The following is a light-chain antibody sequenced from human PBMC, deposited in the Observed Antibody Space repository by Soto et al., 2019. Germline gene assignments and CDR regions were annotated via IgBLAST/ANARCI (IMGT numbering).Light chain of an antibody. CDR3: MQATHFPRT. V-gene: IGKV2-24*01. J-gene: IGKJ1*01. CDR2: KVS. CDR1: QSLAHSDGNTY. Sequence: DVVMTQTPLSSPVTLGQPASLSCRSSQSLAHSDGNTYLSWLQQRPGQPPRLLIYKVSNRLSGVPDRFSGRGAETDFTLKISRVEAEDVGLYYCMQATHFPRTFGQGTKVEIK.